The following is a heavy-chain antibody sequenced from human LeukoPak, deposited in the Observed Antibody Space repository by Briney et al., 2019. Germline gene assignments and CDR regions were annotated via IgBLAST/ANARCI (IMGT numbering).Heavy chain of an antibody. D-gene: IGHD3-10*01. V-gene: IGHV3-64*01. J-gene: IGHJ4*02. CDR2: ISSNGGST. CDR3: ARTYYYGSGSPDY. CDR1: GFTLSSYA. Sequence: GGSLRLSCAASGFTLSSYAMHWVRQAPGKGLEYVSAISSNGGSTYYANSVKGRFTISRDNSKNTLYLQMGSLRAEDMAVYYCARTYYYGSGSPDYWGQGTLVTVSS.